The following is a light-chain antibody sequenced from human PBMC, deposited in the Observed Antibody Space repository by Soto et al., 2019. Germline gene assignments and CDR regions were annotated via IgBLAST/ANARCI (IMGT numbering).Light chain of an antibody. CDR2: DVS. Sequence: QSALTQPRSVSGSPGQSVTISCTGTSSDVGGYNYVSWYQQHPGKAPKLMIYDVSKRPSGVPDRFSGSKSGNTASLTISGLQAEDEAEYYCCSYAGSYHVVFGGGTQLAVL. CDR3: CSYAGSYHVV. J-gene: IGLJ2*01. CDR1: SSDVGGYNY. V-gene: IGLV2-11*01.